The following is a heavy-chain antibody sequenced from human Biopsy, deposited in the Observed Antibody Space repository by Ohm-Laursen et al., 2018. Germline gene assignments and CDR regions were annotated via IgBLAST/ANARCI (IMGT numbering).Heavy chain of an antibody. J-gene: IGHJ4*02. V-gene: IGHV3-33*01. CDR1: GFTLNKHG. CDR2: IWYDGSNK. CDR3: ARDSTINTVTTADY. Sequence: SLRLSCTASGFTLNKHGMHWVRQAPGKGLEWLAVIWYDGSNKYYGDPVQGRFTISRDNSKNTVYLQMNSLRAEDTAIYYCARDSTINTVTTADYWGQGTLVTVSS. D-gene: IGHD4-11*01.